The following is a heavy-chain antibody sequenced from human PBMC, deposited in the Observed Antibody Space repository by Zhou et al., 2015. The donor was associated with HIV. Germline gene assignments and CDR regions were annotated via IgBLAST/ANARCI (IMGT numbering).Heavy chain of an antibody. V-gene: IGHV1-69*12. Sequence: QVQLVQSGAEVKKPGSSVKVSCKASGGTFSSYAISWVRQAPGQGLEWMGGIIPIFGTANYAQKFQGRVTITADESTSTAYMELSSLRSEDTAVYYCARDRDYYGSGSYQGYYGMGRRGAKGPRSPSP. CDR2: IIPIFGTA. CDR1: GGTFSSYA. CDR3: ARDRDYYGSGSYQGYYGMGRR. D-gene: IGHD3-10*01. J-gene: IGHJ6*02.